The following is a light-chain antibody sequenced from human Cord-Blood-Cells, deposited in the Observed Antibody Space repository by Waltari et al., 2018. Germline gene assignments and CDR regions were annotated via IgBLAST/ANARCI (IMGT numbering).Light chain of an antibody. V-gene: IGLV2-11*01. Sequence: QSALTPHRPGCRPPEHSGTLSCPATLSDDHGYTDFLCYQQHPGKAPKLTIDEVSQRPSGVPDRFSGAKSGNTASLTISELESEDEAGYYCCSYADSYTWVFGAGTKVTVL. CDR3: CSYADSYTWV. J-gene: IGLJ1*01. CDR2: EVS. CDR1: LSDDHGYTD.